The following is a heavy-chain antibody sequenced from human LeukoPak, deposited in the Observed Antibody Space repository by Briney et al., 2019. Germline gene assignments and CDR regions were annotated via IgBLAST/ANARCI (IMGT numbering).Heavy chain of an antibody. CDR1: GFTFSSYA. D-gene: IGHD2-15*01. V-gene: IGHV3-23*01. CDR3: AKVGHSGGSCYDNFDY. J-gene: IGHJ4*02. Sequence: GGSLRLSCGASGFTFSSYAMSWVRQALGKGLEWVSSICGHNGRTYYADSVKGRFTISRDNSKNTLYLQMNSLRAEDTAVYYCAKVGHSGGSCYDNFDYWGQGTLVTVSS. CDR2: ICGHNGRT.